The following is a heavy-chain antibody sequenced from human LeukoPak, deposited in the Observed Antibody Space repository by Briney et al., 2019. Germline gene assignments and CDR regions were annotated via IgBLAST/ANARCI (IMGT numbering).Heavy chain of an antibody. CDR1: GFTFSSYA. J-gene: IGHJ4*02. D-gene: IGHD3-10*01. Sequence: GGSLRLSCAASGFTFSSYAMHWVRQAPGKGLGWVAVISYDGSNKYYADSVKGRFTISRDNSKNTLYLQMNSLRAEDTAVYYCARDSPMVRGVPYHYYFDYWGQGTLVTVSS. V-gene: IGHV3-30*04. CDR3: ARDSPMVRGVPYHYYFDY. CDR2: ISYDGSNK.